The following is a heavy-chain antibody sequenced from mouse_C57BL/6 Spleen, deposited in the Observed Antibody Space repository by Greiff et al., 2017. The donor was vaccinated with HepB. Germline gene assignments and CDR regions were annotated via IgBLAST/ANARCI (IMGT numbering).Heavy chain of an antibody. V-gene: IGHV1-50*01. D-gene: IGHD2-12*01. Sequence: VQLQQSGAELVKPGASVKLSCKASGYTFTSYWMQWVKQRPGQGLEWIGEIDPSDSYTNYNQKFKGKATLTVDPSSSTADMQLSSLTSEDAAVYYCARDDSNYAMDYWGQGTSVTVSS. CDR3: ARDDSNYAMDY. J-gene: IGHJ4*01. CDR2: IDPSDSYT. CDR1: GYTFTSYW.